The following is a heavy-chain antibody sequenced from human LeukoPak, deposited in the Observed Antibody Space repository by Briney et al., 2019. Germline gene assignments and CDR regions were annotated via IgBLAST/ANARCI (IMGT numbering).Heavy chain of an antibody. J-gene: IGHJ5*02. Sequence: GGSLRRSCAASGFTFSTYGRHWVRQAPGKGLEWLALIRYDGSNKYYADSVKGRFTISRDNSKNTLYLQMNSLRAEDTAVYYCAKVRIAEAPNWFDPWGQGTLVTVSS. CDR3: AKVRIAEAPNWFDP. CDR2: IRYDGSNK. CDR1: GFTFSTYG. D-gene: IGHD6-19*01. V-gene: IGHV3-30*02.